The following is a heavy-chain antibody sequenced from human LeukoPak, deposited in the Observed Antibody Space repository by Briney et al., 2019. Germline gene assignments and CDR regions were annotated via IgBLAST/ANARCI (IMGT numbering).Heavy chain of an antibody. CDR3: ARHRIQLWFRHDAFDI. V-gene: IGHV4-34*01. D-gene: IGHD5-18*01. Sequence: PSETLSLTCAVYGGSFSGYYWSWTRQPPGKGLEWIGEINHSGSTNYNPSLKSRVTISVDTSKNQFSLKLSSVTAADTAVYYCARHRIQLWFRHDAFDIWGQGTMVTVSS. CDR2: INHSGST. CDR1: GGSFSGYY. J-gene: IGHJ3*02.